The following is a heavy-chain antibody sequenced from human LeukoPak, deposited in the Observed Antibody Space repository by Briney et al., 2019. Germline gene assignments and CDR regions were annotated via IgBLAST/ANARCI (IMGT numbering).Heavy chain of an antibody. V-gene: IGHV3-48*04. D-gene: IGHD3-22*01. CDR3: ASTKVRHYYDSSGYYG. Sequence: GGSLRLSCAASGFTFSSYSMNWVRQAPGKGLEWVSYISSSSSTIYYADSVKGRFTISRDNAKNSLYLQMNSLRAEDTAVYYCASTKVRHYYDSSGYYGWGQGTLVTVSS. CDR2: ISSSSSTI. J-gene: IGHJ4*02. CDR1: GFTFSSYS.